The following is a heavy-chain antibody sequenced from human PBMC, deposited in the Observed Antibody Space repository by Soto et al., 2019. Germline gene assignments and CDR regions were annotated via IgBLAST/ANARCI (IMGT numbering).Heavy chain of an antibody. CDR2: ISSSGSTI. V-gene: IGHV3-48*03. CDR1: GFTFSSYE. CDR3: ASSPYSSSEGAGMDV. D-gene: IGHD6-6*01. J-gene: IGHJ6*02. Sequence: EVQLVESGGGLVQPGGSLRLSCAASGFTFSSYEMNWVRQAPGKGLEWVSYISSSGSTIYYADSVKGRFTISRDNAKNSLYLQMNSLRAEDTAVYYCASSPYSSSEGAGMDVWGQGTTVTVSS.